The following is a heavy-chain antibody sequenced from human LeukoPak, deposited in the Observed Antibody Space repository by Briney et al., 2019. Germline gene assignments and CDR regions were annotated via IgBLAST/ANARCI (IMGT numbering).Heavy chain of an antibody. V-gene: IGHV3-74*01. CDR3: VSFYETY. CDR1: GNYR. J-gene: IGHJ4*02. CDR2: INSDGSWT. D-gene: IGHD2/OR15-2a*01. Sequence: QSGGSLRLSCAASGNYRMRLFRQAPGKGLVWVSHINSDGSWTSYADSVKGRFTISKDNAKNTVYLQMNSLRAEDTAVYYCVSFYETYWGRGTLVTVSS.